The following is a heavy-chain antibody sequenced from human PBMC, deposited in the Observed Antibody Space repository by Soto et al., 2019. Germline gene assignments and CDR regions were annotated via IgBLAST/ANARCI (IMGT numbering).Heavy chain of an antibody. V-gene: IGHV1-18*01. J-gene: IGHJ5*02. CDR2: INVYNGDR. Sequence: ASVKVSCKAQGDIFTKFAIGCVRHAPGHGLEWMGLINVYNGDRKVAQKFQDRVSMTTDTATDTAYMELKSLRSGDTAVYYCARLQLGGDRMLNWFDPWGQGTLVTVSS. D-gene: IGHD2-21*02. CDR3: ARLQLGGDRMLNWFDP. CDR1: GDIFTKFA.